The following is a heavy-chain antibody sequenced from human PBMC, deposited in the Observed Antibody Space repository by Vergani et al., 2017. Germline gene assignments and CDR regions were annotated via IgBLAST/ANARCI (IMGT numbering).Heavy chain of an antibody. D-gene: IGHD3-16*01. J-gene: IGHJ5*02. CDR1: GGSISSSSYC. V-gene: IGHV4-39*07. CDR3: ARGLRFEGVDP. CDR2: INHSGST. Sequence: QLQLQESGPGLVKPSETLSLTCTVSGGSISSSSYCWGWIRQPPGKGLEWIGEINHSGSTNYNPSLKSRVTISVDTSKNQFSLKLSSVTAADTAVYYCARGLRFEGVDPWGQGTLVTVSS.